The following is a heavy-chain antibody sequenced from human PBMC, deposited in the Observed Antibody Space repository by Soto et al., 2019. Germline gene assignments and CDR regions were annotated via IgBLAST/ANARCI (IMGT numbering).Heavy chain of an antibody. D-gene: IGHD6-6*01. CDR3: AKDTRIAATYFDY. CDR2: ISGSGGST. V-gene: IGHV3-23*01. Sequence: GVFLRLSCAASGFTFSSYAMSWVRQAPGKGLEWVSAISGSGGSTYYADSVKGRFTISRDNSKNTLYLQMNSLRAEDTAVYYCAKDTRIAATYFDYWGQGTLVTVSS. J-gene: IGHJ4*02. CDR1: GFTFSSYA.